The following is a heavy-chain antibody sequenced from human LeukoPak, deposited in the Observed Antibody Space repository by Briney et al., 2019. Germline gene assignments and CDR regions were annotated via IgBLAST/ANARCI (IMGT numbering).Heavy chain of an antibody. Sequence: GGSLRLSCEGSGFTLRSHVMHWVRQAPGKGLEYVSAISGNGANTNYANSVKGRFTISRDNSKNTLYLQMGSLRAEDMAVYYCARGPIFCTNGVCPYFDCWGQGTLVTVSS. CDR1: GFTLRSHV. CDR3: ARGPIFCTNGVCPYFDC. J-gene: IGHJ4*02. CDR2: ISGNGANT. V-gene: IGHV3-64*01. D-gene: IGHD2-8*01.